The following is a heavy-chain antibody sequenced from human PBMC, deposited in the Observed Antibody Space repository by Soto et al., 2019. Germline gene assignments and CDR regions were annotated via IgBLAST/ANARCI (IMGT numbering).Heavy chain of an antibody. CDR1: GFTFSTYG. CDR3: ANAIRTGY. CDR2: ISYDGSNK. D-gene: IGHD1-1*01. Sequence: QVQLVESGGGVVQPGRSLGLSCAASGFTFSTYGMHWVRQAPGKGLEWVAVISYDGSNKYYADSVKGRFTISRDNSKNTLYLQMNSLRADDTAVYYCANAIRTGYWGQGTLVTVSS. J-gene: IGHJ4*02. V-gene: IGHV3-30*18.